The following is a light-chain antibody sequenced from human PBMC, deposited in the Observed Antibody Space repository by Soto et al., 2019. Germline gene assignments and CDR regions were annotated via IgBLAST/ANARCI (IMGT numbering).Light chain of an antibody. CDR3: QRYGSSPGT. J-gene: IGKJ1*01. CDR1: QSVSSSY. CDR2: GAS. Sequence: EIVLTQSPGTLSFSPGERATLSCRASQSVSSSYIAWYQQKPGQAPRLLIYGASSRATGIPDRFSGSGSGTDFTFIISRLEPEDFAVYYCQRYGSSPGTLGQGTKVEIK. V-gene: IGKV3-20*01.